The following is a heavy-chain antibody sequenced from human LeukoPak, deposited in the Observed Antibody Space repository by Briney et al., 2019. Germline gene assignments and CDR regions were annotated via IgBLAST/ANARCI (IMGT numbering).Heavy chain of an antibody. CDR2: IYSGGST. V-gene: IGHV3-53*01. D-gene: IGHD1-26*01. CDR1: GFTVSSNY. Sequence: PGGSLRLSCAASGFTVSSNYMTWVRQAPGKGLEWVSLIYSGGSTYYADSVKGRFTISRDNSKNTLYLQMNSLRAEDTAVYYCAKDSLLSGSSWDDFDYWGQGTLVTVSS. J-gene: IGHJ4*02. CDR3: AKDSLLSGSSWDDFDY.